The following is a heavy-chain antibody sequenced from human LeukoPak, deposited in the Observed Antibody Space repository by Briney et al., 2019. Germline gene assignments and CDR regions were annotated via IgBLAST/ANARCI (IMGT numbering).Heavy chain of an antibody. CDR1: GFTFSDYY. J-gene: IGHJ4*02. Sequence: GGSLRLSCAASGFTFSDYYMSWIRQDPGRGLEWVSYISSSGSTIYYADSVKGRFTISRDNAKNSLYLQMNSLRAEDTAVYYCARAPRTYDYVWGSYRPLHLDYWGQGTLVTVSS. D-gene: IGHD3-16*02. V-gene: IGHV3-11*01. CDR2: ISSSGSTI. CDR3: ARAPRTYDYVWGSYRPLHLDY.